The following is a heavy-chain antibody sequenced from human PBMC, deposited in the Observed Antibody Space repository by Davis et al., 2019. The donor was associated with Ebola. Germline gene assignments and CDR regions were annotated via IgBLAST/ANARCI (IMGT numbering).Heavy chain of an antibody. V-gene: IGHV4-38-2*02. CDR1: AYSISSAYY. CDR3: ARGNFQAY. J-gene: IGHJ4*02. CDR2: IYHDGST. Sequence: MPSETLSLTCTVSAYSISSAYYWGWIRQPPGKGLEWIGSIYHDGSTYYNPSLKSRVTMSVDTSKNQFSLKLTSVTAADTAVYYCARGNFQAYWGQGTLVTVSS.